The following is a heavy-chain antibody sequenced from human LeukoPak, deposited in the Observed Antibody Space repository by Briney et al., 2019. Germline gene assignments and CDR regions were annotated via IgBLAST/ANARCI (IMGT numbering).Heavy chain of an antibody. CDR2: INPNSGGT. J-gene: IGHJ4*02. D-gene: IGHD3-3*01. CDR1: GGTFSSYA. CDR3: ALTIFGVVSAFDY. V-gene: IGHV1-2*02. Sequence: ASVKVSCKASGGTFSSYAISWVRQAPGQGLEWMGGINPNSGGTNYAQKFQGRVTMTRDTSISTAYMELSRLRSDDTAVYYCALTIFGVVSAFDYWGQGTLVTVSS.